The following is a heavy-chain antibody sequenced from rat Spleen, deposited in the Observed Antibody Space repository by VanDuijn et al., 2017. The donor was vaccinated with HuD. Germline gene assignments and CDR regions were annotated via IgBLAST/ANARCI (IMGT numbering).Heavy chain of an antibody. CDR2: ISTGGGNT. CDR1: GFTYSNYV. V-gene: IGHV5S13*01. CDR3: AKDMVIRGILRSYYFDY. Sequence: EVQLVESGGGLVQPGRSLKLSCAASGFTYSNYVMAWVRQAPTKGLEWVASISTGGGNTYYRDSVKGRFTISRDNAKNTLYLQMDSLRSEDTATYYCAKDMVIRGILRSYYFDYWGQGVMVTVSS. D-gene: IGHD1-6*01. J-gene: IGHJ2*01.